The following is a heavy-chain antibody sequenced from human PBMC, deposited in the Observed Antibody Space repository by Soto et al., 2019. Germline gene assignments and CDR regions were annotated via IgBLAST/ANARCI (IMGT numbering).Heavy chain of an antibody. Sequence: SLRLSCTASGFTFSSYGMHWVRQAPGKGLEWVAVIWYDGCNKYYADSVKVRLTISRDNTKNTLYLQMNSLRAEDTAVYYCARGTDYYAVLCYFDYWGQGTLVTVSS. D-gene: IGHD3-22*01. CDR1: GFTFSSYG. V-gene: IGHV3-33*01. J-gene: IGHJ4*02. CDR2: IWYDGCNK. CDR3: ARGTDYYAVLCYFDY.